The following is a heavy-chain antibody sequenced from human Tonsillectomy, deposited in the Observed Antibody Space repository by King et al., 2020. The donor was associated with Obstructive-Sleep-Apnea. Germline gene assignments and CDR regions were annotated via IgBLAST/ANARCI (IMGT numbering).Heavy chain of an antibody. D-gene: IGHD6-19*01. V-gene: IGHV1-69*01. CDR2: IIPIFGTA. J-gene: IGHJ5*02. CDR3: ARETRLGIAVAGNWFDP. CDR1: GGTFSSYA. Sequence: QLVQSGAEVKKPGSSVKVSCKASGGTFSSYAISWVRQAPGQGLEWMGGIIPIFGTANYAQKFQGRVTITADESTSTAYMELSSLRSEDTAVYYCARETRLGIAVAGNWFDPWGQGTLGTVSS.